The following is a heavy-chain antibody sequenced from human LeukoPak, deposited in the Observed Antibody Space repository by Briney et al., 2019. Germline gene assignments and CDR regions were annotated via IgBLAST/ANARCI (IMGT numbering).Heavy chain of an antibody. V-gene: IGHV4-59*10. CDR2: IYTSGST. J-gene: IGHJ4*02. CDR1: GGSFSGYY. CDR3: ARNADSSGYYFGYYFDY. Sequence: SSETLSLTCAVYGGSFSGYYWSWIRQPAGKGLEWIGRIYTSGSTNYNPSLKSRVTMSVDTSKNQFSLKLSSVTAADTAVYYCARNADSSGYYFGYYFDYWGQGTLVTVSS. D-gene: IGHD3-22*01.